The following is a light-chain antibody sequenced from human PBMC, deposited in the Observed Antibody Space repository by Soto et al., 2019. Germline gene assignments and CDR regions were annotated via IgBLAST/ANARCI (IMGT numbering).Light chain of an antibody. Sequence: DIVMTQSPDSLAVSLGERATINCKSSQSVLYSSNNRNYLAWYQHKPGQPPKLLIYWASTRESGVPDRFSGSGSGTDFTLTISSLQAEDVAVYYCQQYYTTPYTFGQGTKLESK. J-gene: IGKJ2*01. CDR2: WAS. CDR3: QQYYTTPYT. V-gene: IGKV4-1*01. CDR1: QSVLYSSNNRNY.